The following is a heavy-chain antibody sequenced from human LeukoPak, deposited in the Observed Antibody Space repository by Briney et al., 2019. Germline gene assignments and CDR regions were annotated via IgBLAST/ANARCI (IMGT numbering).Heavy chain of an antibody. J-gene: IGHJ6*03. CDR2: IYHSGST. V-gene: IGHV4-38-2*01. CDR3: ARLYMVPSYYYYYMDV. D-gene: IGHD3-10*01. CDR1: GYSISSGYY. Sequence: SETLSLTCAVSGYSISSGYYWGWTRQPPGKGLEWIGSIYHSGSTYYNPSLKSRVTISVDTSKNQFSLKLSSVTAADTAVYYCARLYMVPSYYYYYMDVWGKGTTVTVSS.